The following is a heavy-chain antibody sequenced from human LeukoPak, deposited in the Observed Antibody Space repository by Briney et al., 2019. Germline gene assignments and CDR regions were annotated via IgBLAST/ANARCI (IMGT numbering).Heavy chain of an antibody. CDR2: IYNDGST. CDR3: ARDRSGGYFDY. Sequence: GGSLRLSCAASGLTVSSSYMSWVRQAPGKGLEWVSIIYNDGSTYYADSVKGRFTISRDDAKNSLYLQMNSLRADDTAVYYCARDRSGGYFDYWGQGTLVTVSS. J-gene: IGHJ4*02. CDR1: GLTVSSSY. D-gene: IGHD3-10*01. V-gene: IGHV3-53*01.